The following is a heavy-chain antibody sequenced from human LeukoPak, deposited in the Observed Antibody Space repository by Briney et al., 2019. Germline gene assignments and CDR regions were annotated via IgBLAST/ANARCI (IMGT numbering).Heavy chain of an antibody. J-gene: IGHJ3*02. Sequence: GASVKVSCKASGYTFTGYHMHWVRQAPGQGLEWMGWINPNSGGTNYAQKFQGRVTMTRDTSISTAYMELSRLRSDDTAVYYCASTVGYSSGWYSSGAFDIWGQGTMVTVSS. CDR1: GYTFTGYH. CDR3: ASTVGYSSGWYSSGAFDI. V-gene: IGHV1-2*02. D-gene: IGHD6-19*01. CDR2: INPNSGGT.